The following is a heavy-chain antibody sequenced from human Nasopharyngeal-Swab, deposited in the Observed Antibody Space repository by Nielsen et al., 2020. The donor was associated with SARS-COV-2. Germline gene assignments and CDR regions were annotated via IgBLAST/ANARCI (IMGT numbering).Heavy chain of an antibody. D-gene: IGHD2-2*03. Sequence: GGSLRLSCAASGFTFSSYWMSWVRQAPGKGLEWVANIKQDGREKYYVDSVKGRFTISRANAKNSLYLQMNSLRAEDTAVYYCARVGIVVVPAAAWDFDYWGQGTLVTVSS. V-gene: IGHV3-7*01. J-gene: IGHJ4*02. CDR3: ARVGIVVVPAAAWDFDY. CDR1: GFTFSSYW. CDR2: IKQDGREK.